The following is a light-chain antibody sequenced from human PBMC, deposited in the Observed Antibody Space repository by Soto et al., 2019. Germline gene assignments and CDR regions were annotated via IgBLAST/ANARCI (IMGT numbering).Light chain of an antibody. Sequence: QSALTQPPSASGSPGQSVTISCTGTSSDVGGYNYVSWYQHHPGNAPKLMIYEVTKRPSGVPDRFSGSKSGNTASLTVSGLQAEDEAAYFYSSYAGTTFVFGTGTKVTVL. J-gene: IGLJ1*01. CDR3: SSYAGTTFV. CDR1: SSDVGGYNY. V-gene: IGLV2-8*01. CDR2: EVT.